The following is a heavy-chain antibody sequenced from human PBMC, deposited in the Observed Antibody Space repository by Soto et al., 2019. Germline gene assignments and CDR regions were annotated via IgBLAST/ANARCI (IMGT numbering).Heavy chain of an antibody. CDR1: GYTFTYYP. V-gene: IGHV1-3*04. J-gene: IGHJ5*02. D-gene: IGHD2-15*01. CDR2: INIGNGNT. Sequence: ASVKVSCKASGYTFTYYPIHWVRQAPGQRLEWMGWINIGNGNTASSQKFQDRVTITRETSASTAYMELTSLRSEDTAVYYCAREPLCGGRCYDNYFDPWGQGALVTVS. CDR3: AREPLCGGRCYDNYFDP.